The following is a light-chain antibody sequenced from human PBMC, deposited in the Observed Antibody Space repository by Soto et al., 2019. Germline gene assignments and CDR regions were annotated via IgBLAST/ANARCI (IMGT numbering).Light chain of an antibody. Sequence: ETMMTQSPDTLSVSLGERATLSCRASQSLRSSLAWYQQKPGQAPRLLIYDASTRATGIPARFSGSGSGTDFTLTISGLQSEDFAVYYCQQYYNWPPYTFGQGTRLEI. J-gene: IGKJ5*01. CDR2: DAS. CDR1: QSLRSS. CDR3: QQYYNWPPYT. V-gene: IGKV3-15*01.